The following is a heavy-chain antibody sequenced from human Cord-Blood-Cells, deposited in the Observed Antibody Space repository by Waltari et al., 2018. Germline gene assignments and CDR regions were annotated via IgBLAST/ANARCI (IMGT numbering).Heavy chain of an antibody. D-gene: IGHD4-17*01. CDR3: AKMGSTVLNWFDP. Sequence: QVQLVESGGGVVQPGGSVRLSCAASGFPFSVSGMTGDRQAPGKGLEWVAFIRYDGSNKYYADSVKGRFTISRDNSKNTLYLQMNSLRAEDTAVYYCAKMGSTVLNWFDPWGQGTLVTVSS. CDR1: GFPFSVSG. CDR2: IRYDGSNK. V-gene: IGHV3-30*02. J-gene: IGHJ5*02.